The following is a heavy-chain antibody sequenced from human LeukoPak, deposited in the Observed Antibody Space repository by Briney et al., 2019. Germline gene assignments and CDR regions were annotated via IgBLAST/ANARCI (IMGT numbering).Heavy chain of an antibody. CDR1: GGSFSGYY. CDR2: INHSGST. CDR3: ARGSIPFDY. V-gene: IGHV4-34*01. J-gene: IGHJ4*02. D-gene: IGHD2-21*01. Sequence: PSETLSLTCAVYGGSFSGYYWSWIRQPPGKGLEWIGEINHSGSTNYNPSLKSRVTISVDTSKNQFSLKLSSVTAADTAVCYCARGSIPFDYWGQGTLVTVSS.